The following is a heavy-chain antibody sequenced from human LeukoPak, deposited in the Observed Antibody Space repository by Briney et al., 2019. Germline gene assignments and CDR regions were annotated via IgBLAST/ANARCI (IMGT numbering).Heavy chain of an antibody. CDR3: ASRQAATYNWFDP. CDR1: GFTFSSYA. J-gene: IGHJ5*02. D-gene: IGHD2-15*01. CDR2: ISGSGGST. Sequence: GGSLRLSCAASGFTFSSYAMSWVRQAPGKGPEWVSAISGSGGSTYYTDSVKGRFTISRDNSKNTLYLQMNSLSAEDTAVYYCASRQAATYNWFDPWGQGTLVTVSS. V-gene: IGHV3-23*01.